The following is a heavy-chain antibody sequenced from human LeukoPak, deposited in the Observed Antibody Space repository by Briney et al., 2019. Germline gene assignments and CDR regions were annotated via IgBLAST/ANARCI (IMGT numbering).Heavy chain of an antibody. Sequence: GGSLRLSCAASGFTFSSYAMSWVRQAPGKGLEWVSAISGSGGSTYYADSVKGRFTISRDNSKNTLYLQINSLRAEDTAVYYCARDAELGIRTDAFDIWGQGTMVTVSS. J-gene: IGHJ3*02. CDR3: ARDAELGIRTDAFDI. CDR1: GFTFSSYA. V-gene: IGHV3-23*01. CDR2: ISGSGGST. D-gene: IGHD7-27*01.